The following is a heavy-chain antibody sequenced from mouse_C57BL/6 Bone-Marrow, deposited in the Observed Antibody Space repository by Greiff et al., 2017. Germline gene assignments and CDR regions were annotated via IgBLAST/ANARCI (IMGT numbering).Heavy chain of an antibody. D-gene: IGHD1-1*01. CDR3: ATPIATVVAWYFDV. V-gene: IGHV1-59*01. CDR1: GYTFTSYW. J-gene: IGHJ1*03. Sequence: QVQLQQPGAELVRPGPSVKLSCKASGYTFTSYWMHWVKQRPGQGLEWIGVIDPSDSYTNYNQKFKGKDTLTVDTSSSTAYMQLSSLTSEDSAVYYCATPIATVVAWYFDVWGTGTAVTVSA. CDR2: IDPSDSYT.